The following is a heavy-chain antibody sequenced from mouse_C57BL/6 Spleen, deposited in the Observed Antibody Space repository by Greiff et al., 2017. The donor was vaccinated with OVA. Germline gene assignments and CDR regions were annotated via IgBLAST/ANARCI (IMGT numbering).Heavy chain of an antibody. CDR2: IDPANGNT. V-gene: IGHV14-3*01. CDR3: ARDYYGSSLYFDY. Sequence: VQLKESVAELVRPGASVKLSCTASGFNIKNTYMHWVKQRPEQGLEWIGRIDPANGNTKYAPKFQGKATITADTSSNTAYLQLSSLTSEDTAIYYCARDYYGSSLYFDYWGQGTTLTVSS. J-gene: IGHJ2*01. D-gene: IGHD1-1*01. CDR1: GFNIKNTY.